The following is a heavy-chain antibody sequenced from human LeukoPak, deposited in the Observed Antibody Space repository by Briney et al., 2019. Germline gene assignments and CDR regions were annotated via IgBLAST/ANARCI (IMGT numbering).Heavy chain of an antibody. CDR2: IKSKTDGGTT. CDR1: GFTFSNAW. Sequence: PGGSLRLSCAASGFTFSNAWMSWVRQAPGKGLEWVGRIKSKTDGGTTDYAESVKGRFTISRDDSKNTLYLQMSSLKTEDTAVYYCTTADEPMIVEYWGQGTLVTVSS. V-gene: IGHV3-15*01. CDR3: TTADEPMIVEY. D-gene: IGHD3-22*01. J-gene: IGHJ4*02.